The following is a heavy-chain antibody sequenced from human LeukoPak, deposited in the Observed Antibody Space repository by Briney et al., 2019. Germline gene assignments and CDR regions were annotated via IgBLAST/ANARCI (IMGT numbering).Heavy chain of an antibody. CDR2: INHSGST. J-gene: IGHJ1*01. V-gene: IGHV4-39*07. CDR1: GGSISSSAYH. CDR3: ARGTYYDSSGYYYINDEYFQH. Sequence: SETLSLTCSVSGGSISSSAYHWSWFRQPPGKGLEWIGEINHSGSTNYNPSLKSRVTISVDTSKNQFSLKLSSVTAADTAVYYCARGTYYDSSGYYYINDEYFQHWGQGTLVTVSS. D-gene: IGHD3-22*01.